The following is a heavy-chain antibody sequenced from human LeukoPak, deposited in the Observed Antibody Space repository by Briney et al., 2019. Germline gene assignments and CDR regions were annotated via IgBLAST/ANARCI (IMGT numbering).Heavy chain of an antibody. CDR2: ISGSCGST. CDR3: AKDLSYTYGATKDY. CDR1: GFTFSSYA. D-gene: IGHD3-10*01. Sequence: GGSLRLSCAASGFTFSSYAMSWVRQAPGKGLEWVSGISGSCGSTYSADSVKGRFTISRDNSKNTLYLQMNSLRAEDTAVYYCAKDLSYTYGATKDYWGQGTLVTVSS. J-gene: IGHJ4*02. V-gene: IGHV3-23*01.